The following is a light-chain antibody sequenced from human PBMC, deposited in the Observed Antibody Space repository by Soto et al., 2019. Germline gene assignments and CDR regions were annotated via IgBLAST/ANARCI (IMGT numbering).Light chain of an antibody. J-gene: IGLJ1*01. CDR3: SSYTNSIILPYV. V-gene: IGLV2-14*01. CDR2: EVR. CDR1: STDVGGYNY. Sequence: QSALTQPASVSGSPGQSITIAYTGTSTDVGGYNYVSWYQQHPGKAPKLMIYEVRNRPSGVSNRFSGSKSGNTASLTISGLQAEDEADYYCSSYTNSIILPYVFGTGTKLTVL.